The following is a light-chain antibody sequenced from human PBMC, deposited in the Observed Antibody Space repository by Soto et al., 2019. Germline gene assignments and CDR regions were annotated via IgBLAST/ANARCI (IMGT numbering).Light chain of an antibody. J-gene: IGLJ1*01. Sequence: QSALTQPPSASGSPGQSVTISCTGSSSDVGGYNYVSWYQQHPGKAPKLMIYDVSKRPSGVPDRFSGSKSGNTASLTVSGLQAEDEADYYCSSYTGNNKYVFGTGTKLTVL. CDR2: DVS. CDR3: SSYTGNNKYV. CDR1: SSDVGGYNY. V-gene: IGLV2-8*01.